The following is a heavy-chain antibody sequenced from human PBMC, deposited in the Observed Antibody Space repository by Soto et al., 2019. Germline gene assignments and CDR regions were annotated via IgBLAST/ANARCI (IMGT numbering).Heavy chain of an antibody. D-gene: IGHD6-13*01. V-gene: IGHV4-39*01. CDR1: GGSISSGGYS. J-gene: IGHJ5*02. CDR2: IYYSGST. Sequence: SETLSLTCAVSGGSISSGGYSWSWIRQPPGKGLEWIGSIYYSGSTYYSPSLKSRVTISVDTSKNQFSLKQSSVTAADTAVYYCARRERAAGTDWWFDPWGQGTLVTVSS. CDR3: ARRERAAGTDWWFDP.